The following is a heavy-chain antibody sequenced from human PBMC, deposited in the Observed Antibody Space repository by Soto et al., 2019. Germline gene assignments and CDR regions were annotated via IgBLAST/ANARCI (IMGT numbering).Heavy chain of an antibody. D-gene: IGHD2-2*01. Sequence: EVQLLESGGGLVQPGGSLRLSCAASGFTFSSYAMSWVRQAPGKGLEWVSGISGSGGGTYYADSVKGRFTISRDNSKNTLYLQMNSLRAEDTAVYYCAKGYCSTTSCFRGYFDYWGQGTLVTVSS. CDR2: ISGSGGGT. CDR1: GFTFSSYA. J-gene: IGHJ4*02. V-gene: IGHV3-23*01. CDR3: AKGYCSTTSCFRGYFDY.